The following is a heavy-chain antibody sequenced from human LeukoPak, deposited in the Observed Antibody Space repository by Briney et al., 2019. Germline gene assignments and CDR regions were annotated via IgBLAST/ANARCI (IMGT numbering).Heavy chain of an antibody. CDR3: ARDYGDYYFDY. Sequence: GGSLRLSCAASGFTFSSYGMHWVRQAPGKGLEWVAVIWYDGSNKYYADSVKGRFTISRDNSKNTLYLQMNSLRAKDTAVYYCARDYGDYYFDYWGQGTLVTVSS. J-gene: IGHJ4*02. CDR2: IWYDGSNK. D-gene: IGHD4-17*01. CDR1: GFTFSSYG. V-gene: IGHV3-33*01.